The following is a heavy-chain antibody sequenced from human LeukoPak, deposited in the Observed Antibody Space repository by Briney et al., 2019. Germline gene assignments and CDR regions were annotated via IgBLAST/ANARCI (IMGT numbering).Heavy chain of an antibody. Sequence: SETLSLTCTVSGGSINNYYWSWLRQPPGKGLEWIGYIFHSGSTDYNPSLKSRVTISVDTSKHQFSLKLRSVTAADTAVYYCARRGDDTSGYYPFWGQGTLVTVSS. J-gene: IGHJ4*02. CDR2: IFHSGST. CDR3: ARRGDDTSGYYPF. D-gene: IGHD3-22*01. CDR1: GGSINNYY. V-gene: IGHV4-59*08.